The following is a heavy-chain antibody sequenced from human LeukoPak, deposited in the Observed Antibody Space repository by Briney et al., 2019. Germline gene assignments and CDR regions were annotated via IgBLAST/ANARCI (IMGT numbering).Heavy chain of an antibody. CDR1: GLTFSSYA. CDR2: ISGSGGST. CDR3: AKDSITMIVVGAKGQYFQH. V-gene: IGHV3-23*01. J-gene: IGHJ1*01. Sequence: GGSLRPSCAASGLTFSSYAMSCVRQAPGKGLEWVSAISGSGGSTLYADSVKGRFTISRDNSKITLYLQMNSLRTEDTAVYYCAKDSITMIVVGAKGQYFQHWGQGTLVTVSS. D-gene: IGHD3-22*01.